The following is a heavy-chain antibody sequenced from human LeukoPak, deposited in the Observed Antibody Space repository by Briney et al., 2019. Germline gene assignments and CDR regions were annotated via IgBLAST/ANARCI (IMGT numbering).Heavy chain of an antibody. J-gene: IGHJ3*02. CDR1: GFTFRSYG. CDR2: ILYDGSKI. CDR3: ARGFNPPHQEVSYRGKYGGDAFDI. D-gene: IGHD1-26*01. V-gene: IGHV3-30*03. Sequence: PGGSLRLSCAAPGFTFRSYGMHWVRQAPGKGLEWVAVILYDGSKIYYADSVKGRYTISRDNPKNTVFLQMNNLRVEDTAVYYCARGFNPPHQEVSYRGKYGGDAFDIWGQGTLVTVSS.